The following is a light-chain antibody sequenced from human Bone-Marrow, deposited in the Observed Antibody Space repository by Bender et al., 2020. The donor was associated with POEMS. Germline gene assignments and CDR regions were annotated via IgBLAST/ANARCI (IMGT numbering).Light chain of an antibody. CDR2: DVT. CDR1: SSDVGGCNY. V-gene: IGLV2-11*01. J-gene: IGLJ2*01. Sequence: QSALTQPRSVSGSPGQSVPISCTGSSSDVGGCNYVSWYQQHPGKAPKLVIYDVTKRPSGVPDRFSGSKSGNTASLTISGLQAEDEAIYYCCSHAGSHTWVFGGGTKLTVL. CDR3: CSHAGSHTWV.